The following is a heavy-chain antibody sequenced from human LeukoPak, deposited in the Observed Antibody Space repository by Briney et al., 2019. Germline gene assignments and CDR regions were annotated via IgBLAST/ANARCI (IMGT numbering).Heavy chain of an antibody. CDR3: ARDPHPYCSGGSCYSGFDP. Sequence: GGSLRLSCAASGFTFSTYWMNWFRQTPGKGLEWVAKIKADGGEKDHVASVKGRFTISRDNAKNSLYLQMNSLRAEDTAVYYCARDPHPYCSGGSCYSGFDPWGQGTLVTVSS. D-gene: IGHD2-15*01. CDR2: IKADGGEK. CDR1: GFTFSTYW. V-gene: IGHV3-7*01. J-gene: IGHJ5*02.